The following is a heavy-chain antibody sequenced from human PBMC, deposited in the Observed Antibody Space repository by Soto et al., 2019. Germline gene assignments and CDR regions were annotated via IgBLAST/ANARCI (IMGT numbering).Heavy chain of an antibody. CDR2: IYHNGNT. V-gene: IGHV4-31*03. J-gene: IGHJ4*02. CDR3: PSEGSESYSFDH. Sequence: SETLSLTCNVSGGPISSGDYYWSWIRQHPGKGLEWIGYIYHNGNTHYNPSLKSRVTISLDTSKNQFSLNLSSVTAADTAVYYCPSEGSESYSFDHWGQGALVTVSS. CDR1: GGPISSGDYY. D-gene: IGHD3-10*01.